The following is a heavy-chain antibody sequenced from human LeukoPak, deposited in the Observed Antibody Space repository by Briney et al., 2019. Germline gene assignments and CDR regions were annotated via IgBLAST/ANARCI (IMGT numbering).Heavy chain of an antibody. Sequence: GGSLRLSCAASGFTFSSYGMHWVRQAPGKGLEWVAVISYDGSNKYYADSVKGRFTISRDNSKNTLYLQMNSLRAEDTAVYYCVLSGYSYGSYYFDYWGQGTLVTVSS. V-gene: IGHV3-30*03. J-gene: IGHJ4*02. CDR1: GFTFSSYG. CDR2: ISYDGSNK. CDR3: VLSGYSYGSYYFDY. D-gene: IGHD5-18*01.